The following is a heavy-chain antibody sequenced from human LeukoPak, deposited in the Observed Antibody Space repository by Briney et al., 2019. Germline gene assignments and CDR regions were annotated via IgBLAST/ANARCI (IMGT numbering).Heavy chain of an antibody. J-gene: IGHJ4*02. V-gene: IGHV3-30*02. CDR1: GFTFSSFN. CDR2: IRYDGSNK. Sequence: GGSLRLSCEASGFTFSSFNMHWVRQAPGKGLEWVAFIRYDGSNKYYADSVKGRFTISRDNSKNTLYLQMNSLRAEDTAVYYCAKDHRIAVADDFDYWGQGTLVTVSS. D-gene: IGHD6-19*01. CDR3: AKDHRIAVADDFDY.